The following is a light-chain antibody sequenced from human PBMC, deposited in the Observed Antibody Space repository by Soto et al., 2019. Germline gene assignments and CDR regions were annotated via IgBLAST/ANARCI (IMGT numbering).Light chain of an antibody. CDR2: GAS. J-gene: IGKJ2*01. V-gene: IGKV3-20*01. CDR1: QSISSSY. CDR3: QPCHDARYT. Sequence: EIVLTQSPGTLSLSPGERATLSCRASQSISSSYLAWYQQKPGQAPRVLIYGASNRATGIPDRFSGSGSGTDFTLTISRLQPEDFALYYCQPCHDARYTFGQGTKLEIK.